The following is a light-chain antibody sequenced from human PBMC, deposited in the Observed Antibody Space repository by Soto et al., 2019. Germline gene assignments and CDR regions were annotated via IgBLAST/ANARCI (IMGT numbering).Light chain of an antibody. CDR3: QQYSRCSA. V-gene: IGKV1-5*03. J-gene: IGKJ1*01. CDR1: QTISSW. CDR2: KAS. Sequence: DIQMTQSPSTLSASVGDRVTITCGASQTISSWLAWYQQKPGMAPKLLIYKASTLQSGVPSRFSGSGSGTEFTLTISSLQPDDFASYYCQQYSRCSAFGQGTKVELK.